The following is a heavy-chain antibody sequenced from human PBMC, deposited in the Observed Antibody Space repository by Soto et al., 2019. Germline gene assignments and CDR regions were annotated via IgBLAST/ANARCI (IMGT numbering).Heavy chain of an antibody. CDR3: AHGRVSDGSVWDVGVFDY. V-gene: IGHV2-5*02. J-gene: IGHJ4*02. CDR1: GFSLSTSGVG. D-gene: IGHD5-18*01. Sequence: QITLKESGPTRVKPTQTLALTCNFSGFSLSTSGVGVGCIRQPPGKTLECLGIIYWDDDRRYRPSLKTRLTITKDTSKTGVVLIMTNVDPEDTGTYYCAHGRVSDGSVWDVGVFDYWGKGFLVTVSS. CDR2: IYWDDDR.